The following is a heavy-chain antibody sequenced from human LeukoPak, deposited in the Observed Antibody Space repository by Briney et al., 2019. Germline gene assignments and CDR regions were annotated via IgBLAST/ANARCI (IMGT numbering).Heavy chain of an antibody. Sequence: PGGSLRLSCVASCTFSTYAMTWVRQAPGKGLEWISTISGGGTSTYYADSVKGRFTISRDNSKNTLFLQMNSLRAEDTAVYYGAKGGSNVGSPRYYFDYWGQGTVVTVSS. CDR3: AKGGSNVGSPRYYFDY. CDR2: ISGGGTST. D-gene: IGHD3-16*01. CDR1: CTFSTYA. J-gene: IGHJ4*02. V-gene: IGHV3-23*01.